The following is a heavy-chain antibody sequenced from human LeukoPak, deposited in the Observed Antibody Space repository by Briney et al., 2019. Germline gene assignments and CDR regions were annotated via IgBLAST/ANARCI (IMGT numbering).Heavy chain of an antibody. CDR2: MNPNSGNT. V-gene: IGHV1-8*03. CDR1: GYTFTSYD. J-gene: IGHJ6*03. Sequence: ASVKVSCKASGYTFTSYDINWVRQATGQGLEWMGWMNPNSGNTGYAQKFQGRVTITRNTSISTAYMELSSLRSEDTAVYYCARAGYDILTRYYYYMDVWGKGTTVTVSS. CDR3: ARAGYDILTRYYYYMDV. D-gene: IGHD3-9*01.